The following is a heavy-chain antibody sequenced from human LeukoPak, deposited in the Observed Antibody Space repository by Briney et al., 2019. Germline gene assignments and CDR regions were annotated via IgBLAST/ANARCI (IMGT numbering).Heavy chain of an antibody. Sequence: SETLSLTCAVYGGSFSGYYWSWIRQPPGKGLEWIGEINHSGSTNYNPSLKSRVTISVDTSKNQISLKLSSVTAADTAVYYCARGVRYCSSTSCPYYYYYYMDVWGKGTTVTVSS. J-gene: IGHJ6*03. CDR3: ARGVRYCSSTSCPYYYYYYMDV. D-gene: IGHD2-2*01. CDR1: GGSFSGYY. V-gene: IGHV4-34*01. CDR2: INHSGST.